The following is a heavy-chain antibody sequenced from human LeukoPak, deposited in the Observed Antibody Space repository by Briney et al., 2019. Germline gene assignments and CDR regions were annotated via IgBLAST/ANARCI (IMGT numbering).Heavy chain of an antibody. CDR1: GYTFTSYA. CDR3: ARAFLGYCSGGGCRALDV. D-gene: IGHD2-15*01. CDR2: INAGNGNT. V-gene: IGHV1-3*01. J-gene: IGHJ6*02. Sequence: ASVKVSCKASGYTFTSYAMHWVRQAPGQRLEWMGWINAGNGNTKYSQKFQGRVTITRDTSASTAYMELSSLRSEDTAVYYCARAFLGYCSGGGCRALDVWGQGTTVTVSS.